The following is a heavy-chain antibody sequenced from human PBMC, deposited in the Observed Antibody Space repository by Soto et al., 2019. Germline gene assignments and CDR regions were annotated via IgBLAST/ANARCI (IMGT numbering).Heavy chain of an antibody. D-gene: IGHD2-2*01. J-gene: IGHJ4*02. V-gene: IGHV5-51*01. Sequence: GQSNKISSKGSGYSFTNYWVRCVRQMQGKGLEWVGIIYPGDSDTRYSPSFQGQVTISADKSISTASLQWSSLKASDTAMYYCARINPYQLLYFDYWGQGTLVTVSS. CDR3: ARINPYQLLYFDY. CDR1: GYSFTNYW. CDR2: IYPGDSDT.